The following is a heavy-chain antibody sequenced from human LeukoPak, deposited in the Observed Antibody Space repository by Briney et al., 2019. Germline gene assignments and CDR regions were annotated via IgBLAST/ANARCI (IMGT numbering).Heavy chain of an antibody. J-gene: IGHJ4*02. CDR3: ARKRPTYFDY. CDR2: INLDGSQK. CDR1: GFTLSTNA. V-gene: IGHV3-7*01. Sequence: GGSLRLSCLTSGFTLSTNAMSWVRQAPGKGLEWVANINLDGSQKYYVDSVKGRFTISRDNAENSLYLQMNSLRAEDTALYYCARKRPTYFDYWGQGTLVTVSS.